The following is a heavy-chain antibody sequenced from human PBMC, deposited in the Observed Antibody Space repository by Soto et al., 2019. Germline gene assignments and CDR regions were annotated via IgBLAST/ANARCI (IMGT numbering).Heavy chain of an antibody. Sequence: QVQLVESGGGVVQPGRSLRLSCAASGFTFSSYAMHWVRQAPGKGLEWVAVISDDGSNKYYADSVKGRFTISRDNSKNPQYLHMSSQSAEDTAVYYCARDSGGSDYWGQGTLVTVSS. CDR1: GFTFSSYA. V-gene: IGHV3-30-3*01. D-gene: IGHD2-8*02. J-gene: IGHJ4*02. CDR2: ISDDGSNK. CDR3: ARDSGGSDY.